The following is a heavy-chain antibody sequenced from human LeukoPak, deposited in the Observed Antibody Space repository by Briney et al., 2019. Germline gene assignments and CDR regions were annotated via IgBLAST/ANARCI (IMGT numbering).Heavy chain of an antibody. Sequence: QPGGSLRLSCAASGFTFSNAYMSWVRQAPGKGLEWVSVIYSGGSTYYADSVKGRFTISRDNSKNTLYLQMNSLRAEDTAVYYCARTSSSGLYGDYWGQGTLVTVSS. D-gene: IGHD6-13*01. V-gene: IGHV3-53*01. CDR3: ARTSSSGLYGDY. J-gene: IGHJ4*02. CDR1: GFTFSNAY. CDR2: IYSGGST.